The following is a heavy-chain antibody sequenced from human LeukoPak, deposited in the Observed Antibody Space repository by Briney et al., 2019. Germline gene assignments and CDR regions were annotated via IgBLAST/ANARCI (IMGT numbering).Heavy chain of an antibody. CDR1: GYTFTSYD. D-gene: IGHD3-9*01. V-gene: IGHV1-8*01. Sequence: ASVKVSCKASGYTFTSYDINWVRQATGQGLEWMGWMNPNSGNTGYAQKFQGRVTMTTDTSTSTAYMELRSLRSDDTAVYYCARDYDILTGTDAFDIWGQGTMVTVSS. J-gene: IGHJ3*02. CDR2: MNPNSGNT. CDR3: ARDYDILTGTDAFDI.